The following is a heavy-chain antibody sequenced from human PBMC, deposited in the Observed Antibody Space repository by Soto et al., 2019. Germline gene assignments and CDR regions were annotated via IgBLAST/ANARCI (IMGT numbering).Heavy chain of an antibody. CDR1: GGSITNNDW. CDR3: VSKLGPYYYGLDV. J-gene: IGHJ6*02. V-gene: IGHV4-4*02. CDR2: IYHTGIA. D-gene: IGHD3-16*01. Sequence: SETLSLTWTVYGGSITNNDWWSWVRQPPGKGPELIGEIYHTGIANYNPSLESRVAFSVDKSKNQFSLSLTSVTAADTAVYYCVSKLGPYYYGLDVWGQGTTVTVSS.